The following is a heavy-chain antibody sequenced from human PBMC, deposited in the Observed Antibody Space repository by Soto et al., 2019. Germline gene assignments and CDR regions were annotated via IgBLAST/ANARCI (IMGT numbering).Heavy chain of an antibody. CDR3: AKEGGGNYFSHFDF. Sequence: GGSLRLSCAASGVNCSRYAMNWVRPAPGKGLEWVSGMSATGNRESYISSVKGRISISRDVSTNTLQVQMNRLRVEDKAIYYCAKEGGGNYFSHFDFWGQGILVTVSS. V-gene: IGHV3-23*01. D-gene: IGHD1-26*01. J-gene: IGHJ4*02. CDR1: GVNCSRYA. CDR2: MSATGNRE.